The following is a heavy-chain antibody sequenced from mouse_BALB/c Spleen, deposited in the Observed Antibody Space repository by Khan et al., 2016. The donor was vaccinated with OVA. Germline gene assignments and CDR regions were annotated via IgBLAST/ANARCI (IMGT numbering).Heavy chain of an antibody. V-gene: IGHV2-9*02. D-gene: IGHD1-3*01. CDR1: GFSLTSYG. Sequence: QVQLKESGPGLVAPSQSLSTTCTVSGFSLTSYGVHWVRQPPGKGLEWLGVIWAGGSTNYNLALMSRLIISKDNSKSQVFLKMNSLRTDDAAMYYCARLEDIWGQGTTLTVSS. J-gene: IGHJ2*01. CDR3: ARLEDI. CDR2: IWAGGST.